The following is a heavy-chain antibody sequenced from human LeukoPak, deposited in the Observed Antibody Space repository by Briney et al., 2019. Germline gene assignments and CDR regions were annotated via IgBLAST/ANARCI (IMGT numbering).Heavy chain of an antibody. CDR2: INPSGGST. V-gene: IGHV1-46*01. Sequence: ASVKVSCKASGGTFSSYAISWVRQAPGQGLEWMGIINPSGGSTSYAQKFQGRVTMTRGTSTSTVYMELSSLRSEDTAVYYCASSYYDSSGALDYWGQGTLVTVSS. J-gene: IGHJ4*02. CDR3: ASSYYDSSGALDY. CDR1: GGTFSSYA. D-gene: IGHD3-22*01.